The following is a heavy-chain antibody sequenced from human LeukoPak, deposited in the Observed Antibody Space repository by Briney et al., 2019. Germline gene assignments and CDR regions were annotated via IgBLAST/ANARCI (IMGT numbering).Heavy chain of an antibody. V-gene: IGHV3-11*06. CDR2: ISSSSSDR. CDR3: ARSQYYLDS. J-gene: IGHJ4*02. CDR1: GFTFIDYY. Sequence: GGSLRLSCAASGFTFIDYYMSWIRQVPGKGLEWVSYISSSSSDRNYADSVKGRFTISRDNAKNSMYLQMNSLRAEDTAVYFCARSQYYLDSWGQGTLVTVSS.